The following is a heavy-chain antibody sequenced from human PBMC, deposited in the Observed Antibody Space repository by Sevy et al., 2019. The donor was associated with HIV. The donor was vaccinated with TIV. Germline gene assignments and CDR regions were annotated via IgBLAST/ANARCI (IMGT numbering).Heavy chain of an antibody. CDR1: GFTFSSYS. J-gene: IGHJ6*02. V-gene: IGHV3-21*01. D-gene: IGHD5-12*01. Sequence: GGSLRLSCAASGFTFSSYSMNWVRQAPGKGLEWVSSISSSSSYIYYADSVKGRFTISRDNAKNSLYLQMNSLRAEDTAVYYCARDRGYSGYDRGPHYYYYYGMDVWGQGTTVTVSS. CDR3: ARDRGYSGYDRGPHYYYYYGMDV. CDR2: ISSSSSYI.